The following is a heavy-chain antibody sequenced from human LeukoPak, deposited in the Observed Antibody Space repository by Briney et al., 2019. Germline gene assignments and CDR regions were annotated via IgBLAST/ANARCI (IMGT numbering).Heavy chain of an antibody. CDR3: AREFQRRDGYNDDY. V-gene: IGHV1-2*02. J-gene: IGHJ4*02. CDR2: INPNSGGT. D-gene: IGHD5-24*01. Sequence: ASVEVSCKASGYTFTGYYMHWVRQAPGQGLEWMGWINPNSGGTNYAQKFQGRVTMTRDTSISTAYMELSRLRSDDTAVYYCAREFQRRDGYNDDYWGQGTLVTVSS. CDR1: GYTFTGYY.